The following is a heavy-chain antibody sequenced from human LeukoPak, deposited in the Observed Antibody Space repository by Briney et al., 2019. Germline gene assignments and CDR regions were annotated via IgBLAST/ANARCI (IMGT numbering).Heavy chain of an antibody. CDR2: ISSSSSYI. J-gene: IGHJ5*02. V-gene: IGHV3-21*01. CDR1: GFTFSSYS. CDR3: ARGIAARPTAT. D-gene: IGHD6-6*01. Sequence: GGSLRLSCAASGFTFSSYSMNCVRQAPGKGLECVSSISSSSSYIYYADSVKGRFTISRDNAKNSLYLQMNSLRAEDTAVYYCARGIAARPTATWGQGTLVTVSS.